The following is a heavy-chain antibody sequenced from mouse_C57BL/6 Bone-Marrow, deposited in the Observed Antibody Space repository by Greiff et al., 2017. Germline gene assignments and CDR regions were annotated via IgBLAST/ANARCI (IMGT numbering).Heavy chain of an antibody. CDR2: IDPSDSYT. CDR1: GYTFTSSW. Sequence: QVQLQQPGAELVRPGTSVKLSCKASGYTFTSSWMHWVTQRPGQGLEWIGVIDPSDSYTNYNQQFKGKAPLTVDTSSSTAYMQLSSLTSEDSAVYCCATSGYGNIYYYAMDYWGQEASVTVSS. D-gene: IGHD2-10*02. V-gene: IGHV1-59*01. J-gene: IGHJ4*01. CDR3: ATSGYGNIYYYAMDY.